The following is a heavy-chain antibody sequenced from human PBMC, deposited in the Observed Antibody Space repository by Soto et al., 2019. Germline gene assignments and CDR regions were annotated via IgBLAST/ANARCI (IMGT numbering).Heavy chain of an antibody. D-gene: IGHD2-15*01. CDR3: ARDGSQDAEYFQH. CDR2: ISYDGSNK. Sequence: QVQLVESGGGVVQPGRSLRLSCAASGFTFSSYAMHWVRQAPGKGLEWVAVISYDGSNKYYADSVKGRFTISRDNSKNTRHLQMNSLRAEDTAVYYCARDGSQDAEYFQHWGQGTLVTVSS. J-gene: IGHJ1*01. V-gene: IGHV3-30-3*01. CDR1: GFTFSSYA.